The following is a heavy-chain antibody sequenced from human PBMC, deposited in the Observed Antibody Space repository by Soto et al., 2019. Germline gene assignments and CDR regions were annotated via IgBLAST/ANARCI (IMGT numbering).Heavy chain of an antibody. D-gene: IGHD4-17*01. CDR2: MNPNSGNT. CDR3: ATRGEDYGDYNYYYYYMDV. CDR1: GYTFTSYD. J-gene: IGHJ6*03. Sequence: GASVKVSCKASGYTFTSYDINWVRQATGQGLEWMGWMNPNSGNTGYAQKFQGRVTMTRNTSISTAYMELSSLRSEDTAVYYCATRGEDYGDYNYYYYYMDVWAKGPRSPSP. V-gene: IGHV1-8*01.